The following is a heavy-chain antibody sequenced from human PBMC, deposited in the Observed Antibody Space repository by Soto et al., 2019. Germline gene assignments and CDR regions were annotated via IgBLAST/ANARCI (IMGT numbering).Heavy chain of an antibody. CDR1: GGSITTGGYY. J-gene: IGHJ4*02. D-gene: IGHD2-15*01. Sequence: SETLSLTCTVSGGSITTGGYYWSWIRQLPGKGLEWIGHRYYSESTYYNPSLKSRVSISLDTSKNQFSLKLSFVTAADTAMYYCARTKCSGGSCFSWSVDYWGQGIPVTVSS. CDR3: ARTKCSGGSCFSWSVDY. V-gene: IGHV4-31*03. CDR2: RYYSEST.